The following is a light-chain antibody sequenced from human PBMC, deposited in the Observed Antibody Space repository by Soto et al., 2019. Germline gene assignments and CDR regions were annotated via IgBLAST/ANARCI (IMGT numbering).Light chain of an antibody. CDR1: QDIYDY. J-gene: IGKJ2*01. V-gene: IGKV1-33*01. CDR3: QQYRDYPYT. Sequence: DIQMTQSPSSLSASVGDSVTITCQASQDIYDYLNWYQHKPGKAPRLLIYAASNLETGVPSRFSGSGSGTDFTFTINSLQPEDIATYYCQQYRDYPYTFGQGTKLEI. CDR2: AAS.